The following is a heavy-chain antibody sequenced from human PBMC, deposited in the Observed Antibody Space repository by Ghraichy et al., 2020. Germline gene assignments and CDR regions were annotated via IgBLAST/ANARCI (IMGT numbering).Heavy chain of an antibody. Sequence: SCAASGFTFDDYTMHWVHQAPGKGLEWVSLITWDGGNKYYADSVKGRFSISRDNRRKSLYLQMNSLRADDTGLYYCAKEISYTGDDLYFDYWGQGTLVTVSS. V-gene: IGHV3-43*01. J-gene: IGHJ4*02. CDR1: GFTFDDYT. CDR3: AKEISYTGDDLYFDY. CDR2: ITWDGGNK. D-gene: IGHD7-27*01.